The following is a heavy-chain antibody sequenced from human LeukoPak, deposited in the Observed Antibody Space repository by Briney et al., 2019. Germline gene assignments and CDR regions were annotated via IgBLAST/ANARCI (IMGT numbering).Heavy chain of an antibody. CDR3: ARPGYSSGWYEFDY. CDR2: IYTSGST. D-gene: IGHD6-19*01. J-gene: IGHJ4*02. CDR1: GGSISSYY. V-gene: IGHV4-4*07. Sequence: SETLSLTCTVSGGSISSYYWSWIRQPAGEGLEWIGRIYTSGSTNYNPSLKSRVTMSVDTSKNHFSLKLSSLTAADTAVYYCARPGYSSGWYEFDYWGQGILVTVSS.